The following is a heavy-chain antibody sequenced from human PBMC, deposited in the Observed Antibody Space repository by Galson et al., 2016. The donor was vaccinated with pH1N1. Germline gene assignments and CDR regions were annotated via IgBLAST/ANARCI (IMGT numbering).Heavy chain of an antibody. Sequence: SVKVSCKASGYSFTRYYVHWVRQAPGQGLEWMGIITPTDGSTRYAQKLQGRVAMTRDTSTSTVYMELSSLRFEDRAVYYCARDPSYCGGDCYLGGAFDIWGQGTMVTVSS. V-gene: IGHV1-46*04. CDR3: ARDPSYCGGDCYLGGAFDI. CDR1: GYSFTRYY. J-gene: IGHJ3*02. CDR2: ITPTDGST. D-gene: IGHD2-21*02.